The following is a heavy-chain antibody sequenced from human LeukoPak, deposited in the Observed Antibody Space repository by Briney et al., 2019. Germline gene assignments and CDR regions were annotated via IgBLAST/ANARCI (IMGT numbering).Heavy chain of an antibody. D-gene: IGHD6-19*01. CDR1: GYTFTSCG. V-gene: IGHV1-18*01. Sequence: GASVKVSCKASGYTFTSCGISWVRQAPGQGLEWMGWISAYNGNTNYAQKLQGRVTMTTDTSTSTAYMELRSLRSDDTVVYYRARTIAVAGRGFDYWGQGTLVTVSS. J-gene: IGHJ4*02. CDR2: ISAYNGNT. CDR3: ARTIAVAGRGFDY.